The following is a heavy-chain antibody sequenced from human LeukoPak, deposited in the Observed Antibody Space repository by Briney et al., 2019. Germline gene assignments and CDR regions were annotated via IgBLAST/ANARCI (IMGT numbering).Heavy chain of an antibody. CDR3: ARHGYTASHFFLDY. CDR1: SGSINSYY. Sequence: PSETLTLTCSVSSGSINSYYWGWVRQRAGRGLEWIGRIYTSGRADYDPSLQSRVAVSIDTSQKQFSLNLKSVTAADTATYFSARHGYTASHFFLDYWRQGAPVTVSS. D-gene: IGHD5-24*01. J-gene: IGHJ4*02. CDR2: IYTSGRA. V-gene: IGHV4-4*07.